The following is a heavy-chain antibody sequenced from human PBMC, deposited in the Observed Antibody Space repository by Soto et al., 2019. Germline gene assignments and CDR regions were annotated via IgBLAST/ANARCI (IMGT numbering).Heavy chain of an antibody. CDR2: ISGSGDST. CDR3: ARRGSGSYYDY. V-gene: IGHV3-23*01. CDR1: GFTFSSYA. D-gene: IGHD1-26*01. J-gene: IGHJ4*02. Sequence: EVQLLESGGGLVQPGGSLRLSCAASGFTFSSYAMRWVRQAPVKGLEWVSAISGSGDSTYYADSVKGRFTISRDNSKNTLYLQMNSLSAEDTALYYCARRGSGSYYDYWGQGTLVTVSS.